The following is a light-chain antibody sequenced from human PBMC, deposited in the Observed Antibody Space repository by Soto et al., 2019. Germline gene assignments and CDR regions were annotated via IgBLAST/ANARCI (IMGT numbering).Light chain of an antibody. J-gene: IGLJ1*01. CDR2: EVS. V-gene: IGLV2-14*01. CDR3: SSYKSSSTYV. Sequence: QSALTQPASVSGSPGQSITISCTGTSSDVGGYNYVSWYQQHPGKAPKLIIYEVSNRPSGVSNRFSGSKSGNTASLTISGLQAEDEADYYCSSYKSSSTYVFGTGTKVTVL. CDR1: SSDVGGYNY.